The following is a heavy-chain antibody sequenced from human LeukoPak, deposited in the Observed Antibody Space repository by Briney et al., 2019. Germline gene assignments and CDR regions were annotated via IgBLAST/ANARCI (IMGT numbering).Heavy chain of an antibody. V-gene: IGHV4-59*01. J-gene: IGHJ3*02. CDR1: GGSISSYY. CDR2: IYYSGST. CDR3: ARGDSSVGRRAFDI. D-gene: IGHD3-22*01. Sequence: SETPSLTCTVSGGSISSYYWSWIRQPPGKGLEWIGYIYYSGSTNYNPSLKSRVTISVDTSKNQFSLKLSSVTAADTAVYYCARGDSSVGRRAFDIWGQGQMVTVSS.